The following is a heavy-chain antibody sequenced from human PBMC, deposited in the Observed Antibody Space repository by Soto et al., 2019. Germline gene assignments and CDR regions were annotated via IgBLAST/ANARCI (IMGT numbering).Heavy chain of an antibody. V-gene: IGHV4-34*01. D-gene: IGHD6-13*01. CDR2: INHSGST. J-gene: IGHJ4*02. CDR1: GGSFSGYY. Sequence: SETLSLTCAVYGGSFSGYYWSWIRQPPGKGLEWIGEINHSGSTNYNPSLKSRVTISVDTSKNQFSLKLSSVTAADTAVYYCAREGGRSSSWSRAVGYWGQGTLVTVSS. CDR3: AREGGRSSSWSRAVGY.